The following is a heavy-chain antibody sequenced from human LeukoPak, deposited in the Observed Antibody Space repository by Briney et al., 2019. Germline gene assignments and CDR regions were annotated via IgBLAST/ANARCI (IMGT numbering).Heavy chain of an antibody. CDR3: AKGSAPSRPYHFDF. Sequence: PGESLRLSCAASEFTFSRYAMSWLRQAPGRGLEWVAAITNRGDDTWYADSVKGRFTTPRDNSRNTLFLQMNSLRAEDMAVYYCAKGSAPSRPYHFDFWGQGSLVTVSS. CDR2: ITNRGDDT. V-gene: IGHV3-23*01. J-gene: IGHJ4*02. D-gene: IGHD2-15*01. CDR1: EFTFSRYA.